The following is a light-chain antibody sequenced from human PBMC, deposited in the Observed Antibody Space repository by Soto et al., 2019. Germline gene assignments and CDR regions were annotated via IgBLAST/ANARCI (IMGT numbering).Light chain of an antibody. Sequence: DIEMTQSPSSLSASVGDRVTITFQASQDISNYLNWYQQKPGKAPKLLIYDASNLETGVPSRFSGSGSGTDFNFTISSLQPEEIATYYCQQYGNLPPFGGGTKVDIK. V-gene: IGKV1-33*01. CDR2: DAS. J-gene: IGKJ4*01. CDR1: QDISNY. CDR3: QQYGNLPP.